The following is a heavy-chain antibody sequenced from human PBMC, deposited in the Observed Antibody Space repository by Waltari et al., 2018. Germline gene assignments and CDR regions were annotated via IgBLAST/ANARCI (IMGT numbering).Heavy chain of an antibody. Sequence: QVQLQESGPGLVKPSQTLSLTCTVSGGSISSGSYYWSWIRQPAGKGLEWIGRIYTSGSTNYNPSLKSRVTISVDTSKNQFSLKLSSVTAADTAVYYCARDRGSSSWGGYNWFDPWGQGTLVTVSS. D-gene: IGHD6-13*01. CDR3: ARDRGSSSWGGYNWFDP. J-gene: IGHJ5*02. CDR1: GGSISSGSYY. V-gene: IGHV4-61*02. CDR2: IYTSGST.